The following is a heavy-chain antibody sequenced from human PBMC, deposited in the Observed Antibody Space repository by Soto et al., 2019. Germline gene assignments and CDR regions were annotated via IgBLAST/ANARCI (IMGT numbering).Heavy chain of an antibody. Sequence: QVQLVESGGGVVQPGRSLRLSCAASGFTFSSYGMHWVRQAPGKGLEWVAVIWYDGSNKYYADSVKGRFTISRDNSKNTLYLQMNSLRAEDTAVHYCARSDTTYYYYYYGMDVWGQGTTVTVSS. CDR3: ARSDTTYYYYYYGMDV. CDR2: IWYDGSNK. CDR1: GFTFSSYG. J-gene: IGHJ6*02. V-gene: IGHV3-33*01. D-gene: IGHD1-26*01.